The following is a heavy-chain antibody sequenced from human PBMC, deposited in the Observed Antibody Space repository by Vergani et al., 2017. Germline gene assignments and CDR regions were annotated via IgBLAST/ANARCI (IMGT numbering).Heavy chain of an antibody. CDR3: AKVTVSGSYYNGGDYFDY. J-gene: IGHJ4*02. CDR1: GFTFDDYA. CDR2: ISWNSGSI. Sequence: EVQLVESGGGLVQPGRSLRLSCAASGFTFDDYAMHWVRQAPGKGLEWVSGISWNSGSIGYADSVKGRFTISRDNAKNSLYLQMNSLRAEDTALYYCAKVTVSGSYYNGGDYFDYWGQGTLVTVSS. D-gene: IGHD3-10*01. V-gene: IGHV3-9*01.